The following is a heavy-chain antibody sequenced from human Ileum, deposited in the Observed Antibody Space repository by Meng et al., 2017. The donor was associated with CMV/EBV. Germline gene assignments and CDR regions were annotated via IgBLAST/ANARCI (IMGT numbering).Heavy chain of an antibody. Sequence: GGSLRLSCAASGFTFSSYGMHWVRQAPGKGLEWVAFIRYDGSNKYYADSVKGRFTISRDNSKNTLYLQMNSLRAEDTAVYYCAKAEGQWLAYFDYWGQGTLVTFSS. CDR3: AKAEGQWLAYFDY. V-gene: IGHV3-30*02. CDR2: IRYDGSNK. D-gene: IGHD6-19*01. CDR1: GFTFSSYG. J-gene: IGHJ4*02.